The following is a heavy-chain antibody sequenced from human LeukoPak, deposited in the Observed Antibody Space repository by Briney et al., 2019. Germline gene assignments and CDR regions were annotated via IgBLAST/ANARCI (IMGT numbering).Heavy chain of an antibody. Sequence: GGSLRLSCAASGFTFSSYGMQWVGEARGKGVEWVAFIRYDGSNKYYADSVKGRFTMCRDNSKHTLSLQMNSLRAEDTAVYYCAKDALGSYSSCDYWGQGTLVTVSS. J-gene: IGHJ4*02. CDR1: GFTFSSYG. CDR3: AKDALGSYSSCDY. CDR2: IRYDGSNK. V-gene: IGHV3-30*02. D-gene: IGHD1-26*01.